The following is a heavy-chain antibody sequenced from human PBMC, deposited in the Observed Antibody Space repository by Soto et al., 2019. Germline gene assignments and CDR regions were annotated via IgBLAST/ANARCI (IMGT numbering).Heavy chain of an antibody. Sequence: PSETLSLTCTVSGGSISSYYWSWIRQPPGKGLEWIGYIYYSGSTNYNPSLKSRVTISVDTSKNQFSLKLSSVTAADTAVYYCARVEGRGYCSSTSCYDWFDHWGRGTLVTVSS. CDR3: ARVEGRGYCSSTSCYDWFDH. J-gene: IGHJ5*02. V-gene: IGHV4-59*01. CDR2: IYYSGST. CDR1: GGSISSYY. D-gene: IGHD2-2*01.